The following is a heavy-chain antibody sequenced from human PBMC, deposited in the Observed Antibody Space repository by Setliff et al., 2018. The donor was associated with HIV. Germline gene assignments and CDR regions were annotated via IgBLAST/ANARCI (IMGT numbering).Heavy chain of an antibody. CDR3: AGPYYYGLGNIT. CDR2: IAYDGSRE. D-gene: IGHD3-10*01. J-gene: IGHJ4*02. Sequence: PGGSLRLSCAASGFSFSSYGMQWVRQAPGKGLEWVTFIAYDGSREQYIDSVKGRFTISRDTSKNTVYLHMDSLKFEDAAMYYCAGPYYYGLGNITWGQGTQVTVSS. CDR1: GFSFSSYG. V-gene: IGHV3-30*02.